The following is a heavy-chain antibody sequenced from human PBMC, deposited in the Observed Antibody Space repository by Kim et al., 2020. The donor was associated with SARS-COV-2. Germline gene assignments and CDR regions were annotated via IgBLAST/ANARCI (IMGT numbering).Heavy chain of an antibody. CDR2: ISGSSSYR. D-gene: IGHD1-1*01. V-gene: IGHV3-11*05. CDR3: GRDATGTGVVDY. J-gene: IGHJ4*02. CDR1: GFSFGDYY. Sequence: GGSLRLSCVASGFSFGDYYMSWIRQAPGKGLEWVSYISGSSSYRNSTDSVKGRFTISRDNAKNSVFLQMNDLRREDTAVYFCGRDATGTGVVDYWGEGTLATVAS.